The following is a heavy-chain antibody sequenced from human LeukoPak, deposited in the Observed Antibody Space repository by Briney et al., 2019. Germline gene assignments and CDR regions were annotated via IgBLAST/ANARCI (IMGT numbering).Heavy chain of an antibody. CDR1: GGSISSYD. D-gene: IGHD5-18*01. Sequence: SETPSLTCTVSGGSISSYDWSWIRLPPGKGPEWIGYIYYSGSTNYNPSLKSRVTISVDTSKNQFSLKLSSVTAADTAVYYCARTGRGYSYGWFDYWGQGTLVTVSS. V-gene: IGHV4-59*01. J-gene: IGHJ4*02. CDR2: IYYSGST. CDR3: ARTGRGYSYGWFDY.